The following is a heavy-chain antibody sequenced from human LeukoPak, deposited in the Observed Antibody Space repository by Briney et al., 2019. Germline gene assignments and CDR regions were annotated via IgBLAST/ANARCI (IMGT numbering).Heavy chain of an antibody. CDR2: IDWDDDK. CDR3: ARIRRTAVTTRHYYMDV. CDR1: GFSLSTAGMC. D-gene: IGHD4-17*01. J-gene: IGHJ6*03. V-gene: IGHV2-70*17. Sequence: SGPTLVNPTQTLTLTCTFSGFSLSTAGMCVGWIRQPSGKALEWLARIDWDDDKFYSTSLKTRLTISKDTSRNQVALTMTNVDPVDTATYFCARIRRTAVTTRHYYMDVWGKGTTVTVSS.